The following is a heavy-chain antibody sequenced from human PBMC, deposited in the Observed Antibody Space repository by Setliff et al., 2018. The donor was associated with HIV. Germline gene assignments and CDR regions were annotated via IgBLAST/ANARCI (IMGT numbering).Heavy chain of an antibody. D-gene: IGHD3-22*01. Sequence: SVKVSCKAAGGTFSRYGISWVRPAPGQGLEWMGGIIPILGIANYSQKFQGRVTITADESPSTAYMELRSLRSEDTAVYSCARQYYDSSGFDLDPSHFVYWGQGTLVTVSS. V-gene: IGHV1-69*10. J-gene: IGHJ4*01. CDR1: GGTFSRYG. CDR3: ARQYYDSSGFDLDPSHFVY. CDR2: IIPILGIA.